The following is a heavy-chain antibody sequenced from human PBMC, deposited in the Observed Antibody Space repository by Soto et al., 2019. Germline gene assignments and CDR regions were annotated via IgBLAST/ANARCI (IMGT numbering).Heavy chain of an antibody. D-gene: IGHD6-6*01. J-gene: IGHJ4*02. CDR3: ARRVAAHPYFDF. Sequence: GESLKISCKGSGYIFANDWIAWVRQMPGKGLEWMGIIFPGDSDTRYSPSFQGQVTISADKSINTAYLQWSSLKASDTAVYYCARRVAAHPYFDFWGQGPLVTVSS. V-gene: IGHV5-51*01. CDR1: GYIFANDW. CDR2: IFPGDSDT.